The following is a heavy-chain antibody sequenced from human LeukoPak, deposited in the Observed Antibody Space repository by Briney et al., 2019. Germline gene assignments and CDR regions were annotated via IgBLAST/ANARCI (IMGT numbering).Heavy chain of an antibody. J-gene: IGHJ4*02. D-gene: IGHD3-16*01. CDR1: GFPFSSHG. V-gene: IGHV3-23*01. CDR2: IIGGGGST. Sequence: GGTLRLSCAASGFPFSSHGMSWVRQAPGKGLEWVSGIIGGGGSTYYADSVKGRFTISGDNSRNTLYLQMNSLRAEDTAVYYCAREPWGSHIVDYWGQGTLVTVSS. CDR3: AREPWGSHIVDY.